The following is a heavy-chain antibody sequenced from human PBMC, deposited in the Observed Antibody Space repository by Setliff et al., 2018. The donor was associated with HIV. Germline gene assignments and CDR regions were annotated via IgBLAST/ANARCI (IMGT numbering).Heavy chain of an antibody. CDR1: GGSISSGSYY. V-gene: IGHV4-61*09. J-gene: IGHJ5*02. Sequence: SETLSLTCTVSGGSISSGSYYWTWIRQPAGKGLEWIGHIYTTGSTNYNPSLKSRVTISMDTSKNQLSLNLNSVTATDTAVYYCAKRTFGSGRLDPWGQGTLVTVSS. CDR3: AKRTFGSGRLDP. D-gene: IGHD3-16*01. CDR2: IYTTGST.